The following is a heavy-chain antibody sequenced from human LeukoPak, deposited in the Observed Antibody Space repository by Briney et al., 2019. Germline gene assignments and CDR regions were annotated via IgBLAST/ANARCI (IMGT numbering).Heavy chain of an antibody. J-gene: IGHJ4*02. Sequence: SETLSLTCTVSGGSISSYYWSWIRQPPGKGLEWIGYIYYSGSTNYNPSLKSRVTISVDTSKNQFSLKLSSVTAADTAVYYCARVEGGYYDILTGTAFDYWGQGTLVTVSS. V-gene: IGHV4-59*12. CDR1: GGSISSYY. CDR3: ARVEGGYYDILTGTAFDY. CDR2: IYYSGST. D-gene: IGHD3-9*01.